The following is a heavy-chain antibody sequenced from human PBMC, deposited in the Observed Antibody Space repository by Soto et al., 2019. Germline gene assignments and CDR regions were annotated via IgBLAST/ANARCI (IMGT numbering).Heavy chain of an antibody. J-gene: IGHJ2*01. D-gene: IGHD2-15*01. Sequence: ASVKVSCKASGYTFTSYYMHWVRQAPGQGLEWMGIINPSGGSTSYAQKFQGRVTMTRDTSTSTVYMELSSLRSEDTAVYYCARVREYCSGGSCRDPLLALWGRGTLVTVSS. CDR1: GYTFTSYY. V-gene: IGHV1-46*01. CDR2: INPSGGST. CDR3: ARVREYCSGGSCRDPLLAL.